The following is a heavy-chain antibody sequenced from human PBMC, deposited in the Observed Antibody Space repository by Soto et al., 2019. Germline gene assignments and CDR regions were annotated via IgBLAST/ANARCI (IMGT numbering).Heavy chain of an antibody. CDR1: GFKFSNYA. V-gene: IGHV3-23*01. CDR3: AKDRRAGGNSAFYFDF. CDR2: ISATGGGT. D-gene: IGHD3-16*01. J-gene: IGHJ4*02. Sequence: GGSLRLSCAASGFKFSNYAMSWVRQAPGKGLEWVSLISATGGGTYYADSVKGRFTISRDNSHNTLYLQVHSLTAEDTAVYYCAKDRRAGGNSAFYFDFWGQGAQVTVSS.